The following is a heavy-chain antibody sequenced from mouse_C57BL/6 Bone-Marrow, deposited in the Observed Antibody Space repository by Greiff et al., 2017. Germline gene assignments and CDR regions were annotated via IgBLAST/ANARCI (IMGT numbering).Heavy chain of an antibody. D-gene: IGHD2-3*01. CDR1: GYTFTSYC. Sequence: LVESGAELARPGASVKLSCKASGYTFTSYCISWVKQRTGQGLEWIGEIYPRSGTTYYNAKFKGKATLPADNSSRTSYLQLCSLTAEDSAVYYCAGDGPYYLDYWGQGTTLTVSS. CDR2: IYPRSGTT. J-gene: IGHJ2*01. CDR3: AGDGPYYLDY. V-gene: IGHV1-81*01.